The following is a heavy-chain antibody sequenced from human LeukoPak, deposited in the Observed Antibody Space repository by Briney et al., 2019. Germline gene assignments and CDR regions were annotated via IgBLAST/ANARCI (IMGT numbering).Heavy chain of an antibody. Sequence: SETLSLTCTVSGGSISSGDYYWSWIRQPPGKGLEWIGYIYYSGSTYYNPSLKSRVTISVDTSKNQFSLKLSSVTAADTAVYYCARERCCWRGHIDYWGQGTLVTVS. CDR2: IYYSGST. CDR3: ARERCCWRGHIDY. V-gene: IGHV4-30-4*01. J-gene: IGHJ4*02. CDR1: GGSISSGDYY. D-gene: IGHD3-3*01.